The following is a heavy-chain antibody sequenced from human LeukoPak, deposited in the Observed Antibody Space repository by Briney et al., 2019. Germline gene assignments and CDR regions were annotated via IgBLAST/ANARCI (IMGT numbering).Heavy chain of an antibody. CDR1: GGSSSSYD. V-gene: IGHV4-59*01. D-gene: IGHD3-10*01. Sequence: PSETLSLTCTVSGGSSSSYDWSWLRQPPGRGLEWIGYFSYSGSTNYNSSLKNRVSISVDTSKHQLSLTLSSVTAADTAVYYCARVAWPGRGSRFDPWGQGTLVTVSS. CDR2: FSYSGST. J-gene: IGHJ5*02. CDR3: ARVAWPGRGSRFDP.